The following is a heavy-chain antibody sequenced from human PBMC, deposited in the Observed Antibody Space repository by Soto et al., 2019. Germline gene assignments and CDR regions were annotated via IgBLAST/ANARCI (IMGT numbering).Heavy chain of an antibody. D-gene: IGHD6-13*01. CDR2: ISSSSSYI. Sequence: EVQLVESGGGLVKPGGSLRLSCAASGFTFSSYSMNWVRQAPGKGLEWVSSISSSSSYIYYADSVKGRFTISRDNAKNSMYRQMKSLRAEDTAVYYCARAGRQPLGYFAYWGQGTLVTVCS. J-gene: IGHJ4*02. CDR3: ARAGRQPLGYFAY. V-gene: IGHV3-21*01. CDR1: GFTFSSYS.